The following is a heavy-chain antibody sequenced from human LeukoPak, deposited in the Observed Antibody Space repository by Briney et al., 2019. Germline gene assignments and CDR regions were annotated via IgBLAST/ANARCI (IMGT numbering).Heavy chain of an antibody. V-gene: IGHV1-18*01. J-gene: IGHJ4*02. D-gene: IGHD3-10*01. CDR1: GYTFTSYG. CDR3: ARGDYGSGSYRYFDY. Sequence: ASVKVSCKASGYTFTSYGVSWVRQAPGQGLKWMGWISAYNGNTNYAQKLQGRVTMTTDTSTSTAHMELRSLRSDDTAVYYCARGDYGSGSYRYFDYWGQGTLVTVSS. CDR2: ISAYNGNT.